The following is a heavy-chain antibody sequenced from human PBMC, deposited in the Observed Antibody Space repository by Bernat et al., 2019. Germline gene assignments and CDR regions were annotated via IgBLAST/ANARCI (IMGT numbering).Heavy chain of an antibody. Sequence: EVQLVESGGGLVQPGRSLRLSCTASGFTFGDYAMSWFRQAPGKGLEWVGFIRSKAYGGTTEYAASVKGRFTISRDDSKSIAYLQMNSLKTEDTAVYYCTRDYSSSWYRPPARNWFDPWGQGTLVTVSS. CDR1: GFTFGDYA. J-gene: IGHJ5*02. CDR2: IRSKAYGGTT. CDR3: TRDYSSSWYRPPARNWFDP. D-gene: IGHD6-13*01. V-gene: IGHV3-49*03.